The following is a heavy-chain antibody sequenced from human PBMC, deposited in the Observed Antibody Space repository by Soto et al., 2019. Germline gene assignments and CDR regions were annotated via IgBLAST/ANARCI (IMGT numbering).Heavy chain of an antibody. CDR3: ARVKYGDYNPDY. CDR2: ISSNSSYI. J-gene: IGHJ4*02. D-gene: IGHD4-17*01. Sequence: GGSLRLSCAASGFTFSSYSMNWVRQAPGKGLEWVSSISSNSSYIYYADSVKGRFTISRDNAKNSLYLQMNSLRAEETAVYYCARVKYGDYNPDYWGQGTLATVSS. CDR1: GFTFSSYS. V-gene: IGHV3-21*01.